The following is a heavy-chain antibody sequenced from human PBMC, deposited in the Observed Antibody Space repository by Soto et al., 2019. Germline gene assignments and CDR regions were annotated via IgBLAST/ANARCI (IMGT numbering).Heavy chain of an antibody. D-gene: IGHD2-2*01. J-gene: IGHJ4*02. CDR1: GFNFSSYA. CDR2: ISGSGGST. V-gene: IGHV3-23*01. CDR3: AKDGAAVVVVPAAPYYFDY. Sequence: GGSLRLSCAASGFNFSSYAMSWVRQAPGKGLEWVSAISGSGGSTYYADSVKGRFTISRDNSKNTLYLQMNSLRAEDTAVYYCAKDGAAVVVVPAAPYYFDYWGQGTLVTVSS.